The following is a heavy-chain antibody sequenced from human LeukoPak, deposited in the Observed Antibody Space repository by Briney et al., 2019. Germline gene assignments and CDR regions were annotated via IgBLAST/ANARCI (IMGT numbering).Heavy chain of an antibody. CDR3: ARPSNYHRSGNYFPFDY. CDR2: ISTGSRDI. J-gene: IGHJ4*02. V-gene: IGHV3-21*01. CDR1: GFTFSTYN. Sequence: GGSLRLSCAASGFTFSTYNMNWVRQAPGKGLEWVSSISTGSRDIYYADSVKARFTISRDNAKNSLYLQMNSLRAEDTAVYYCARPSNYHRSGNYFPFDYWGQGTLVTVSS. D-gene: IGHD3-10*01.